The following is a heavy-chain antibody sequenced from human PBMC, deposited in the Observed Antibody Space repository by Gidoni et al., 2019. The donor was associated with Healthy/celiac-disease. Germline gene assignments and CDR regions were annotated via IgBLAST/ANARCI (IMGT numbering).Heavy chain of an antibody. J-gene: IGHJ4*02. V-gene: IGHV4-59*01. Sequence: QVQLQASGPGLVKPSATLSLTCPVSGGSISSYYWSWIRQPPGKGLEWIGYIYYSGSTNYNPSLKSRVTISVDTSKNQFSLKLSSVTAADTAVYYCARLDYGDYPRWGQGTLVTVSS. CDR2: IYYSGST. CDR3: ARLDYGDYPR. D-gene: IGHD4-17*01. CDR1: GGSISSYY.